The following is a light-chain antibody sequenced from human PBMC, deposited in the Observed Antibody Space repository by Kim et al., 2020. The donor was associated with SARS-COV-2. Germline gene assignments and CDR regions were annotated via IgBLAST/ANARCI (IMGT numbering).Light chain of an antibody. CDR2: YDS. Sequence: SYELTQPPSVSVAPGKTASITCGGNNIGSKSVHCYQQKPGQAPVLVIYYDSDRPSGIPERFSGSNSGNTATLTISRVEAGDEADYYYQVWDSSSGHRVFGGGTKLTVL. CDR1: NIGSKS. J-gene: IGLJ3*02. V-gene: IGLV3-21*04. CDR3: QVWDSSSGHRV.